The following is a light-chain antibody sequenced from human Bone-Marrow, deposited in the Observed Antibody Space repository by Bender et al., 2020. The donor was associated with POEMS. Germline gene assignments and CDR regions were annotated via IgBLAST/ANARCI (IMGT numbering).Light chain of an antibody. CDR3: SSYAGGILL. CDR2: DVT. Sequence: QSALTQPASVSGSPGQSITLSCTGTSSDIGGFEAVAWYQQHPGKPPKLLIYDVTDRPSGVSNRFSGSKSGNSASLTISGLQPEDEADYYCSSYAGGILLFGGGTKLTVL. CDR1: SSDIGGFEA. J-gene: IGLJ2*01. V-gene: IGLV2-14*03.